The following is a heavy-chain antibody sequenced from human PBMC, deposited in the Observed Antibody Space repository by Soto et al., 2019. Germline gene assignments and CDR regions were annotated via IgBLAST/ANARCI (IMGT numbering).Heavy chain of an antibody. CDR2: ISGSGGST. Sequence: GGSLRLSCAASGFTFSSVAMSWVRQAPGKGLEWDSAISGSGGSTFYADSVKCRFTISRDNSKNTLYLQVKSLRAEDTAVYYCAKEKGIIVVITGSFDYWGQGTLVTVSS. CDR3: AKEKGIIVVITGSFDY. V-gene: IGHV3-23*01. D-gene: IGHD3-22*01. J-gene: IGHJ4*02. CDR1: GFTFSSVA.